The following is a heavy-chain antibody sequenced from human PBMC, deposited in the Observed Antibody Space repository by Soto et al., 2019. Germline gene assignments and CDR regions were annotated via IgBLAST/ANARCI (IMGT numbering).Heavy chain of an antibody. CDR3: ARESASSTVTTSFTLDY. V-gene: IGHV3-30*14. CDR2: ISYDGSNK. Sequence: PGGSLRLSCAASGFTFSSYAMHWVRQAPGKGLECVAVISYDGSNKYYADSVKGRFTISRDNSKNTLYLQMNSLRAEDTAVYYCARESASSTVTTSFTLDYWGQGTLVTVSS. J-gene: IGHJ4*02. CDR1: GFTFSSYA. D-gene: IGHD4-17*01.